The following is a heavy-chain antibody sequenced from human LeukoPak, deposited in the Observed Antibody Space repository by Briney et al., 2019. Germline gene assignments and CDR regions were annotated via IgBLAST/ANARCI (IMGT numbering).Heavy chain of an antibody. CDR3: AKALTRWAFDM. D-gene: IGHD3-16*01. J-gene: IGHJ3*02. CDR1: GFTFSDYD. V-gene: IGHV3-23*01. Sequence: GGSLRLSCAASGFTFSDYDMSWVRQAPGKGLEWVSSMSLSTSGKTYADSVKGRFTVSTGKAKNTLYLQMDSLRAEDTAIYYCAKALTRWAFDMWGQGTMVTVSS. CDR2: MSLSTSGK.